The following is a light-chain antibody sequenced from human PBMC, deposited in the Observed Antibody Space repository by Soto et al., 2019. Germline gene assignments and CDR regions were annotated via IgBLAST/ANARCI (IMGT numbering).Light chain of an antibody. Sequence: EVVLTQSPAPLSLSPGERATLSCRASQTVSSYLAWYQQKPGQSTRLLIYDSSDRATGIPARFSGSGSGTDFSITISSLEPEDYAVYYCHHRSNWPHTFCGGTKVEI. CDR1: QTVSSY. J-gene: IGKJ4*01. CDR2: DSS. V-gene: IGKV3-11*01. CDR3: HHRSNWPHT.